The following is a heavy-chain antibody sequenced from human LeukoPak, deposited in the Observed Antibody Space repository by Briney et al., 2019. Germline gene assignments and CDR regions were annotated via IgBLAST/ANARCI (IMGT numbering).Heavy chain of an antibody. V-gene: IGHV1-18*01. J-gene: IGHJ3*02. CDR3: AKDIVVVHGGNAFDI. CDR2: ISAYNGNT. D-gene: IGHD2-2*01. Sequence: ASVKVSCKASGYTFTSYGISWVRQAPGQGLEWMGWISAYNGNTNYAQKLQGRVTMTTDTSTSTACMELRSLRSDDTAVYYCAKDIVVVHGGNAFDIWGQGTMVTVSS. CDR1: GYTFTSYG.